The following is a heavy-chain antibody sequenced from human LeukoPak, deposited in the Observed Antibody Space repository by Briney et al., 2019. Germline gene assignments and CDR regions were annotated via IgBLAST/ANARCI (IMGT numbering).Heavy chain of an antibody. CDR2: ISSSSSYI. Sequence: PGGSLRLSCAASGFTFSSYSMNWVRQAPGKGLEWVSSISSSSSYIYYADSVKGRFTISRDNAKNSLYLQMNSLRAEDTAVYYCARVTTNYYGSGSYIPNYYYYGMDVWGQGTTVTVSS. J-gene: IGHJ6*02. D-gene: IGHD3-10*01. CDR1: GFTFSSYS. V-gene: IGHV3-21*01. CDR3: ARVTTNYYGSGSYIPNYYYYGMDV.